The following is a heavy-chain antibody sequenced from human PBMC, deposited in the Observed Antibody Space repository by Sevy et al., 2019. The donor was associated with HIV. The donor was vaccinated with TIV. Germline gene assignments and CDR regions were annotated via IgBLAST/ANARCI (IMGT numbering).Heavy chain of an antibody. V-gene: IGHV3-7*01. CDR1: GFTFSSYW. CDR2: MKEDGSER. CDR3: VREGVGGYSYSLDC. Sequence: GGSLRLSCAASGFTFSSYWMSWVRQAPGKGLEWVATMKEDGSERNSVDSVKGRFTISRDNAKNSLYLQMNSLRAEDTAVYYCVREGVGGYSYSLDCWGQGTLVTVSS. D-gene: IGHD5-18*01. J-gene: IGHJ4*02.